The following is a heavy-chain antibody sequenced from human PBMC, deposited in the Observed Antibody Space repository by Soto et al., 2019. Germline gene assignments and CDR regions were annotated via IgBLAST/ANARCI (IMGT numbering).Heavy chain of an antibody. CDR2: IDSSDSYT. V-gene: IGHV5-10-1*01. CDR3: ARPRDISAGCYTHYNSWLDI. D-gene: IGHD3-9*01. Sequence: GESLKISCKGSGYSFTRYWISWVRHIPGKGLEWMGGIDSSDSYTNYSPSFQGHVTISADKSISTAYVQWSSLKAWDTAMYHCARPRDISAGCYTHYNSWLDIWGQGTLLTVSS. CDR1: GYSFTRYW. J-gene: IGHJ4*01.